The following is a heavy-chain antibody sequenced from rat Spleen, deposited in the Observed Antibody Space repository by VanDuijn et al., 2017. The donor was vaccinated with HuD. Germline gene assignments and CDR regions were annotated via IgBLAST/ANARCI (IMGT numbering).Heavy chain of an antibody. CDR3: ATDGYYDGTYYAVYVMDA. V-gene: IGHV5-19*01. D-gene: IGHD1-12*02. Sequence: EVRLVESGGGLVQPGRSLKLSCVASGFTFRNYGMHWIRQAPTKGLEWVASISPSGGSTNFRDSVKGRFTISRDNAENTLYLQMDSLRSEDTATYYCATDGYYDGTYYAVYVMDAWGQGASVTVSS. J-gene: IGHJ4*01. CDR1: GFTFRNYG. CDR2: ISPSGGST.